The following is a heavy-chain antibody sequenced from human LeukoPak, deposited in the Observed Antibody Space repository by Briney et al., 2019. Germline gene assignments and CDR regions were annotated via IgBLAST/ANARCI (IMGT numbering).Heavy chain of an antibody. J-gene: IGHJ3*02. D-gene: IGHD3-16*01. CDR1: GGSFSGYY. CDR3: ARSARHGARDAFDI. Sequence: SETLSLTCAVYGGSFSGYYWSWIRQPPGKGLEWIGEINHSGSTNYNPSLKSRVTISVDTSKNQFSLKLSSVTAADTAVYYCARSARHGARDAFDIWGQGTMVTVSS. V-gene: IGHV4-34*01. CDR2: INHSGST.